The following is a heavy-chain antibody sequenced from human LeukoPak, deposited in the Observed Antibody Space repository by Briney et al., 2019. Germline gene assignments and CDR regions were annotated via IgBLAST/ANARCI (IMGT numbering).Heavy chain of an antibody. CDR3: ARGVPYSGTYYFDC. J-gene: IGHJ4*02. Sequence: PSETLSLTCSVSGGSMYRYFWSWLRQPAGGRGERIGPILSGGSTTSNPSRKPRITMTLGTSRNQFSLQLISLTAADTAVYFRARGVPYSGTYYFDCWGPGILVTVS. D-gene: IGHD1-26*01. CDR1: GGSMYRYF. CDR2: ILSGGST. V-gene: IGHV4-4*07.